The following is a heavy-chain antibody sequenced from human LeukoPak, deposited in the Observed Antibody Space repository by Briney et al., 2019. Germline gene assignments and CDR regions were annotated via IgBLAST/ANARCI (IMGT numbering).Heavy chain of an antibody. J-gene: IGHJ4*02. V-gene: IGHV3-23*01. CDR2: ISGSGAGT. D-gene: IGHD1-26*01. Sequence: PGGSLRLSCAASGFTFSNYAMIWARQAPGKGLEWVSAISGSGAGTYYADSVKGRFTISRDNSRNTLYLQMNSLRPEDTAVYFCAKLVDSASMIWGRGTLVTVSS. CDR1: GFTFSNYA. CDR3: AKLVDSASMI.